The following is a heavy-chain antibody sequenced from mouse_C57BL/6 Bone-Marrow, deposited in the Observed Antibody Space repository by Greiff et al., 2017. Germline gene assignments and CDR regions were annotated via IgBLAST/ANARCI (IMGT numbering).Heavy chain of an antibody. D-gene: IGHD1-1*01. CDR1: GFTFSDYG. V-gene: IGHV5-15*01. Sequence: EVKLMESGGGLVQPGGSLKLSCAASGFTFSDYGMAWVRQAPRKGPEWVAFISNLAYSIYYADTVTGRFTISRENAKNTLYLEMSSLRSEDTAMYYCASQDYGSSYDYAMTTGVKEPQSPSPQ. CDR2: ISNLAYSI. J-gene: IGHJ4*01. CDR3: ASQDYGSSYDYAMTT.